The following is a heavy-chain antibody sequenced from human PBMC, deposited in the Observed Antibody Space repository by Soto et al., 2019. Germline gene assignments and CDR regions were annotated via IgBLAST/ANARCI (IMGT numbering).Heavy chain of an antibody. J-gene: IGHJ4*02. D-gene: IGHD2-21*02. CDR2: ISYDGSNK. CDR1: GFTFSSYG. V-gene: IGHV3-30*18. CDR3: AKDRTYCGGDCYTYYFDY. Sequence: GGSLRLSCAASGFTFSSYGMHWVRQAPGKGLEWVAVISYDGSNKYYADSVKGRFTISRDNSKNTLYLQMNSLRAEDTAVYYCAKDRTYCGGDCYTYYFDYWGQGTLVTVSS.